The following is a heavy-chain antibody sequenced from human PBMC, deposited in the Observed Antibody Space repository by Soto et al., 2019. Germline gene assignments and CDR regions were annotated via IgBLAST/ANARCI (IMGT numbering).Heavy chain of an antibody. V-gene: IGHV1-18*01. CDR2: ISAHNGNT. D-gene: IGHD1-1*01. Sequence: QVHLVQSGAEVKKPGASVKVSCKGSGYGFTTYGITWVRQAPGQGLEWMAWISAHNGNTNYAQKLQDRVTVTRDTSTSTAYMELRSLRSDDTAVYYCARGRYGDYGGQGALVTVSS. CDR1: GYGFTTYG. CDR3: ARGRYGDY. J-gene: IGHJ4*02.